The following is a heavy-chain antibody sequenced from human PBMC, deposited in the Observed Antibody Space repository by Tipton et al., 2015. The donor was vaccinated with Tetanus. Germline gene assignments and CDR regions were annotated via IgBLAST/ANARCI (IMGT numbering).Heavy chain of an antibody. J-gene: IGHJ5*02. CDR1: GGSISSGDYS. CDR2: IYDSGST. V-gene: IGHV4-30-2*01. Sequence: TLSLTCAVSGGSISSGDYSWGWIRQPPGKGLEWIGYIYDSGSTYYNPSLKSRVTIALDPSKNQFSLRLTSVTAADTAVYYCALQTDNWFDPWGQGILVTVSS. CDR3: ALQTDNWFDP.